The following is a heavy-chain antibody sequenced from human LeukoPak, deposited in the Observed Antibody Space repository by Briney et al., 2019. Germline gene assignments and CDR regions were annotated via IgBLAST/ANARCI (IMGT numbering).Heavy chain of an antibody. CDR3: ASGASAFDY. J-gene: IGHJ4*02. Sequence: ASVKVSCKASRYTSTDYYMHWVRQAPGQGLEWMGWINPNSGGTNYAQKFQGRVTMTRDTSIRTAYMELSSLRSDDTAMYYCASGASAFDYWGQGTLVTVSS. CDR1: RYTSTDYY. D-gene: IGHD3-16*01. CDR2: INPNSGGT. V-gene: IGHV1-2*02.